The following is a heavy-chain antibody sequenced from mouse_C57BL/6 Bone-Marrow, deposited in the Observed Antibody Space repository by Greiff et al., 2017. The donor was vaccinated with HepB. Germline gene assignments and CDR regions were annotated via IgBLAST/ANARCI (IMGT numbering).Heavy chain of an antibody. D-gene: IGHD1-1*01. CDR2: IYPRSGNT. Sequence: VQLQESGAELARPGASVKLSCKASGYTFTSYGISWVKQRTGQGLEWIGEIYPRSGNTYYNEKFKGKATLTADKSSSTAYMELRSLTAEDSAVYFCYMYYYGSSNWYFDVWGTGTTVTVSS. V-gene: IGHV1-81*01. CDR3: YMYYYGSSNWYFDV. J-gene: IGHJ1*03. CDR1: GYTFTSYG.